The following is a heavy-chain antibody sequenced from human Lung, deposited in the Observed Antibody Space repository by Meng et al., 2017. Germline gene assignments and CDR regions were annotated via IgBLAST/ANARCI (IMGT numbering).Heavy chain of an antibody. CDR1: GGSFSDYY. Sequence: QGQLQDWGAGLLKPSEILAPPWVVSGGSFSDYYWSWIRQPPGKGLEWIGEINHSGSTNYNPSLESRATISVDTSQNNLSLKLSSVTAADSAVYYCARGPTTMAHDFDYWGQGTLVTVSS. CDR3: ARGPTTMAHDFDY. J-gene: IGHJ4*02. D-gene: IGHD4-11*01. V-gene: IGHV4-34*01. CDR2: INHSGST.